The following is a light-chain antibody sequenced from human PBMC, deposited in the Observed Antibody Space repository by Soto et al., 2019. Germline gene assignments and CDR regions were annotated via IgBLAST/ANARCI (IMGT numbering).Light chain of an antibody. Sequence: DIEMTQSPSSLSASVGDRVTITCQASQAISNYLNWYQQKTGRAPKLLIYDASSLESGVSSRFSGSGSGTHFTFTISSLQPDDIATYDGQQYEDSPLTFGQGKRLDIK. CDR3: QQYEDSPLT. J-gene: IGKJ5*01. V-gene: IGKV1-33*01. CDR1: QAISNY. CDR2: DAS.